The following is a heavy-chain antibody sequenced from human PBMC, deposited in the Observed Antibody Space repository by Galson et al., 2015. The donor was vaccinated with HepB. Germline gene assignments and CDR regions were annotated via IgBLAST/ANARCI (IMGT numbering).Heavy chain of an antibody. V-gene: IGHV3-48*02. CDR2: ITGTGVIV. Sequence: SLRLSCAASRFTFSTHSMNWVRQAPGKGLEWIAYITGTGVIVYADSVQGRFTISRDNAKYSLFLQMNSLRDEDTAVYYCARDGRSPVEFWFDLWGRGTLVTVFS. D-gene: IGHD3-10*01. CDR3: ARDGRSPVEFWFDL. CDR1: RFTFSTHS. J-gene: IGHJ2*01.